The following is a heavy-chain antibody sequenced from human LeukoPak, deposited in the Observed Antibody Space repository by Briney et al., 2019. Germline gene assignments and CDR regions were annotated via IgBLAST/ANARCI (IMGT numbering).Heavy chain of an antibody. Sequence: PSGTLSLTCGVSGGSISNTNWWTWVRQPPGKGLEWIGYIYYSGSTNYNPSLKSRVTISVDTSKSQFSLKLSSVTAADTAVYYCARHGYYDFWSGYYGTGMDVWGQGTTVTVSS. CDR1: GGSISNTNW. J-gene: IGHJ6*02. CDR3: ARHGYYDFWSGYYGTGMDV. D-gene: IGHD3-3*01. CDR2: IYYSGST. V-gene: IGHV4-4*02.